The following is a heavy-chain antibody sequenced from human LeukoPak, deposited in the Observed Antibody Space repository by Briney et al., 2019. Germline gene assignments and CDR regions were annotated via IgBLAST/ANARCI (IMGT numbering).Heavy chain of an antibody. V-gene: IGHV3-33*08. Sequence: GTSLRLSCAASGFTFSSYGMHWVRQAPGKGLEWVGVIGYDGNNKYYADSVKGRFTISRDNSKNTLYLQMNSLRAEDTAVYYCARETGYSSGWYGYWGLGTLVTVSS. CDR2: IGYDGNNK. J-gene: IGHJ4*02. D-gene: IGHD6-19*01. CDR3: ARETGYSSGWYGY. CDR1: GFTFSSYG.